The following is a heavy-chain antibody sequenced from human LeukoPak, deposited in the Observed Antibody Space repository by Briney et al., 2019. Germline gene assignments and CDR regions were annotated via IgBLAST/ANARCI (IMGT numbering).Heavy chain of an antibody. Sequence: AGGSLRLSCAASGFPFSSFAMTWVRQAPGTGLEWVSTLRSNGDTAYNADSVKGRFTISRDNSKNTVYLQMNILRVEDTAIYYCARGQELDDGVFDSWGQGTLVTVSA. CDR2: LRSNGDTA. CDR1: GFPFSSFA. CDR3: ARGQELDDGVFDS. D-gene: IGHD1-1*01. V-gene: IGHV3-23*01. J-gene: IGHJ4*02.